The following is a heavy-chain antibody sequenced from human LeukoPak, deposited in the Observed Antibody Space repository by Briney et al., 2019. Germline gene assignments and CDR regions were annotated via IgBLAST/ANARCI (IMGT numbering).Heavy chain of an antibody. Sequence: GGSLRLSCAASGFTFSSIAMSWVRQAPDKGLEWVSTISGSGGGTYYANSVKGRFTISRDDSKNTLYLQMNSLRADDTAVYYCAKDLGRYRNNFFDYWGQGNLVTVSS. D-gene: IGHD1-26*01. CDR2: ISGSGGGT. CDR1: GFTFSSIA. V-gene: IGHV3-23*01. J-gene: IGHJ4*02. CDR3: AKDLGRYRNNFFDY.